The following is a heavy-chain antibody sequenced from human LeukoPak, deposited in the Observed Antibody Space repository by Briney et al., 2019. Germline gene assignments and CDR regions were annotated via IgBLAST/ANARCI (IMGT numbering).Heavy chain of an antibody. CDR2: INPNSGGT. CDR3: ARVLSSSWHGAMDA. V-gene: IGHV1-2*02. CDR1: GYTFTGYY. D-gene: IGHD6-13*01. J-gene: IGHJ6*03. Sequence: ASVKVSCKASGYTFTGYYMHWVRQAPGQGLEWMGWINPNSGGTNYAQKFQGRVTMTRDTSISTAYMELSRLRSDDTAVYYCARVLSSSWHGAMDAWGKGTTVTVSS.